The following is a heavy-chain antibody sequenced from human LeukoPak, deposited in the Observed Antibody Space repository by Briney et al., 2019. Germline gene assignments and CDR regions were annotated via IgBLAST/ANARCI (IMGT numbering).Heavy chain of an antibody. CDR3: ARFGGSYDALDY. D-gene: IGHD1-26*01. V-gene: IGHV3-30*04. CDR1: GLTFSSYA. CDR2: TSFDGSDN. J-gene: IGHJ4*02. Sequence: GGSLRLSCAASGLTFSSYAMHWVRQAPGKGLKWVAVTSFDGSDNYYADSVKGRFTISKDNAKNSLYLQMNSLRAEDTAVYYCARFGGSYDALDYWGQGTLVTVSS.